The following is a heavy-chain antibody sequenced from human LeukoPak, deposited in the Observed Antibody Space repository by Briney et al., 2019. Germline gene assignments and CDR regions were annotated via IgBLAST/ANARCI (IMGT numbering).Heavy chain of an antibody. CDR3: AREVFEGQRQSDAFDV. V-gene: IGHV3-74*01. J-gene: IGHJ3*01. Sequence: HPGGSLRLSCAASGFTFSSHWMHWVRQAPGEGLVRVSRVNGPGDWTHYADSVRGRFIISRDNAENTISLQMNNLRAEDTAVYFCAREVFEGQRQSDAFDVWGQETMVTVSS. CDR1: GFTFSSHW. D-gene: IGHD6-25*01. CDR2: VNGPGDWT.